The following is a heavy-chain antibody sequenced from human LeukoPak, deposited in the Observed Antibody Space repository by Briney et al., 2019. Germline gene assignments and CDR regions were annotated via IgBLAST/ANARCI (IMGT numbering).Heavy chain of an antibody. CDR3: ASTIHGSTSDSEGYYPKWFDP. D-gene: IGHD3-3*01. CDR2: ISTSSNYI. J-gene: IGHJ5*01. CDR1: ASVFRRLT. V-gene: IGHV3-21*01. Sequence: GGSLRLSCSASASVFRRLTMHWFRQSPGKGLEWVSSISTSSNYIFYSDSVKGRFNISRDNTKNSLFLGMTTLRDEDTAVYYCASTIHGSTSDSEGYYPKWFDPWGQGTVVTVSS.